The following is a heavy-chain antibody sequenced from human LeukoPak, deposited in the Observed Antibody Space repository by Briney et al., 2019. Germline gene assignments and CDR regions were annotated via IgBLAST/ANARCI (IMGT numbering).Heavy chain of an antibody. D-gene: IGHD4-17*01. J-gene: IGHJ2*01. CDR1: GGSTSSYY. Sequence: SETLSLTCTVSGGSTSSYYWSWIRQPPGKGLEWIGYIYYSGSTNYNPPLKSRVTISVDTSKNQFSLKLSSVTAADTAVYYCARELRSRYWYFDLWGRGTLVTVSS. CDR2: IYYSGST. V-gene: IGHV4-59*01. CDR3: ARELRSRYWYFDL.